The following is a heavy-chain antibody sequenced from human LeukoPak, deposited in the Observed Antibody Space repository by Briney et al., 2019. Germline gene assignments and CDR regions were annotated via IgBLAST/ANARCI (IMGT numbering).Heavy chain of an antibody. CDR2: ISSSSTHK. CDR1: DFNFSGYT. V-gene: IGHV3-21*01. Sequence: PGGSLRLSCAASDFNFSGYTLNWVRQAPGKGLEWVSSISSSSTHKYYADSVKGRFTISRDNAENSLYLQMNSLRAEDTAVYYCATSDGAFDIWGQGTMVTVSS. D-gene: IGHD2-15*01. CDR3: ATSDGAFDI. J-gene: IGHJ3*02.